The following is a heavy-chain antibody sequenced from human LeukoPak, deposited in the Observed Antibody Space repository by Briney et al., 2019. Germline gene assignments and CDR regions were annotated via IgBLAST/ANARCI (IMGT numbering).Heavy chain of an antibody. V-gene: IGHV3-49*04. Sequence: HSGGSLRLSCTASGFTFGDYAMSWVRQAPGKGLEWVSFIRSIAYGGTTEYAASVKGRFTISRDDSKSIAYLQMNSLKTEDTAVYYCTSNYQESSPSYHYWGQGTLVTVSS. CDR3: TSNYQESSPSYHY. D-gene: IGHD5-24*01. CDR2: IRSIAYGGTT. CDR1: GFTFGDYA. J-gene: IGHJ4*02.